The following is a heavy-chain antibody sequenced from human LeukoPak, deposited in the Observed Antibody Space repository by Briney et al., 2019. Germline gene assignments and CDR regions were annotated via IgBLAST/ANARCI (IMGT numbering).Heavy chain of an antibody. V-gene: IGHV4-34*01. CDR2: INHSGST. CDR3: ARRDSSGYPDY. J-gene: IGHJ4*02. CDR1: GGSFSGYY. D-gene: IGHD3-22*01. Sequence: SETLSLTCAVYGGSFSGYYWSWIRQPPGKGLEWIGEINHSGSTNYNPSLKSRVTISVDTSKNQFSLKLSSVTAADTAVYYCARRDSSGYPDYWGQGTLSPSPQ.